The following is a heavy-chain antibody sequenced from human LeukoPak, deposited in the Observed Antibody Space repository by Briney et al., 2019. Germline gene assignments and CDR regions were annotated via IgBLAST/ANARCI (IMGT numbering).Heavy chain of an antibody. J-gene: IGHJ4*02. CDR3: ATRPEGVAATPYYFDY. CDR1: GGSFSDYY. Sequence: SETLSLTCAVYGGSFSDYYWSWIRQPPGKGLEWIGEINHSGSTNYNPSLKSRVTISVDTSKNQFSLKLSSVTAADTAVYYCATRPEGVAATPYYFDYWGQGTLVTVSS. V-gene: IGHV4-34*01. CDR2: INHSGST. D-gene: IGHD2-15*01.